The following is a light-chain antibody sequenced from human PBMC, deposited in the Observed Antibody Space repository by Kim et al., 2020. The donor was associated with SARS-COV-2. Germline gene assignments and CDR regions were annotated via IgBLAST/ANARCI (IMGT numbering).Light chain of an antibody. CDR2: VGTGGSVG. V-gene: IGLV9-49*01. CDR3: GADHGSGGNFVYV. Sequence: CTLSSGYSNYKVDWYQQRPGKGPRFVMRVGTGGSVGSKGDGIPDRFSVLGSGLNRYLSIKNIQEEDESDYHCGADHGSGGNFVYVFGGGTKLTVL. CDR1: SGYSNYK. J-gene: IGLJ3*02.